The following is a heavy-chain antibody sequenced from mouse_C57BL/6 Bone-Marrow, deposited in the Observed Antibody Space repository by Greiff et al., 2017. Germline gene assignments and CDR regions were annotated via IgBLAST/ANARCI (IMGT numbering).Heavy chain of an antibody. D-gene: IGHD1-1*01. CDR3: TTDAFITTVVAEWYFDV. V-gene: IGHV14-4*01. CDR1: GFNIKDAY. Sequence: VQLQQSGAELVRPGASVKLSCTASGFNIKDAYMHWVKHRPEQGLAWIGWIDPENGDTEYASKFQGKATITADTSSNTAYLQLTSLTSADTAIXCCTTDAFITTVVAEWYFDVWGTGTTVTVSS. CDR2: IDPENGDT. J-gene: IGHJ1*03.